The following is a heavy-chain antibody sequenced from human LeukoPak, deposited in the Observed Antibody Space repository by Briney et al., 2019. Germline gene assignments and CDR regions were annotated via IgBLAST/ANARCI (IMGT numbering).Heavy chain of an antibody. Sequence: GGSLRLSCAASGFTFSNSAMTWIRQLPGKGLEWVSYISSSGSTIYYADSLKGRFTISRDNAKNSLYLQMNSLRAEDTAVYYCARDSPNEAILWWSIDYWGQGTLVTVSS. CDR1: GFTFSNSA. D-gene: IGHD2-21*01. CDR3: ARDSPNEAILWWSIDY. V-gene: IGHV3-48*04. J-gene: IGHJ4*02. CDR2: ISSSGSTI.